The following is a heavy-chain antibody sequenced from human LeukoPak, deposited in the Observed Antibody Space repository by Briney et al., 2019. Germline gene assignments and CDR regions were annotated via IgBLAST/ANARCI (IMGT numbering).Heavy chain of an antibody. Sequence: ASVKVSCKASGGTFSSYAISWVRRAPGQGLEWMGGIIPIFGTANYAQKFQGRVTITTDESTSTAYMELSSLRSEDTAVYYCARGGRKRITMVLPHFDYWGQGTLVTVSS. J-gene: IGHJ4*02. CDR2: IIPIFGTA. CDR3: ARGGRKRITMVLPHFDY. V-gene: IGHV1-69*05. CDR1: GGTFSSYA. D-gene: IGHD3-10*01.